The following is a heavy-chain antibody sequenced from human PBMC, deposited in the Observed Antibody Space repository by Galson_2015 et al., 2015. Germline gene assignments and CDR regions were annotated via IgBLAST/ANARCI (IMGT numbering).Heavy chain of an antibody. J-gene: IGHJ6*02. CDR3: AKGVVPAANSYYYSGLDV. CDR2: ISGRGDRT. D-gene: IGHD2-2*01. V-gene: IGHV3-23*01. CDR1: GFPFRVYA. Sequence: SLRLSCAASGFPFRVYAMSWVRQAPVKGLEWVSGISGRGDRTYYADSVKGRFTISRDNSKNTLYLQMNSLGAEDTAIYYCAKGVVPAANSYYYSGLDVWGQGTTGTVSS.